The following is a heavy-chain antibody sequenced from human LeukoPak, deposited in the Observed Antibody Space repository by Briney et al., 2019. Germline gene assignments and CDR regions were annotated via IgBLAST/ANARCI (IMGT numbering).Heavy chain of an antibody. CDR2: INPNSGGT. Sequence: ASVKVSCKASGYTFTGYYMHWVRPAPGQGLEWMGCINPNSGGTNYPHDLHRRATVTRDTAISTADMGLSRLRSDDTAVYYCTRAGESGNLAWGQGTLVSVSS. V-gene: IGHV1-2*02. CDR1: GYTFTGYY. J-gene: IGHJ5*02. D-gene: IGHD1-26*01. CDR3: TRAGESGNLA.